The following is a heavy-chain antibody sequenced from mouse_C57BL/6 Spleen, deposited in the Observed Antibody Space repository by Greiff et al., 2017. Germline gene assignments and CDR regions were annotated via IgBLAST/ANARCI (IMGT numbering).Heavy chain of an antibody. J-gene: IGHJ2*01. CDR2: IYPGSGST. V-gene: IGHV1-55*01. CDR1: GYTFTSYW. CDR3: ARDYDSSNYFDY. Sequence: VQLQQPGAELVKPGASVKMSCKASGYTFTSYWITWVKQRPGQGLEWIGDIYPGSGSTNYNEKFKSKATLTVDTSSSTAYMQLSSLTSEDSAVYYCARDYDSSNYFDYWGQGTTLTVSS. D-gene: IGHD1-1*01.